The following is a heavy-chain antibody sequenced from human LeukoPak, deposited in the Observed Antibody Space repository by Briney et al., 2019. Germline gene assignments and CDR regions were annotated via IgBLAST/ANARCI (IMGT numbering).Heavy chain of an antibody. CDR2: IIPIFGTA. CDR3: ARWYDILTGYYRD. J-gene: IGHJ4*02. D-gene: IGHD3-9*01. V-gene: IGHV1-69*05. CDR1: GGTFSSYA. Sequence: GASVKVSCKXSGGTFSSYAIGWVRQAPGQGLEWMGRIIPIFGTANYAQKFQGRVTITTDESTSTAYMELSSLRSEGTAVYYCARWYDILTGYYRDWGQGTLVTVSS.